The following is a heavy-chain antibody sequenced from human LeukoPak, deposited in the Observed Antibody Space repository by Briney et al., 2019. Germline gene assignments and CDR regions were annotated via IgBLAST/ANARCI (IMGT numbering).Heavy chain of an antibody. J-gene: IGHJ4*02. D-gene: IGHD3-9*01. V-gene: IGHV4-31*03. CDR1: GGSISSGGYY. CDR3: ARGSSFDWLLPHSFDY. CDR2: IYYSGST. Sequence: PSETLSLTCTVSGGSISSGGYYWSWIRQHPGKGLEWIGYIYYSGSTYYNPSLKSRVTISVDTSKNQFSLKLSSVTAADTAVYYCARGSSFDWLLPHSFDYWGQGTLVTVSS.